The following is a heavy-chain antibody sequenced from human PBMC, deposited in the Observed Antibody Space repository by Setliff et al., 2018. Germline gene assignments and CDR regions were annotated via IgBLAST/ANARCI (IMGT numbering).Heavy chain of an antibody. CDR3: ARSRYTSRWYEMSAMGV. D-gene: IGHD6-13*01. Sequence: PGGSLRLSCAASGFVFSTYDMNWVRQAPGKGLEWVAVISYDGSNKYYADSVKGRFTISRDISKNTLYVQMNSLRPEDTAVYYCARSRYTSRWYEMSAMGVWGKGTTVTVSS. V-gene: IGHV3-30*03. CDR2: ISYDGSNK. CDR1: GFVFSTYD. J-gene: IGHJ6*03.